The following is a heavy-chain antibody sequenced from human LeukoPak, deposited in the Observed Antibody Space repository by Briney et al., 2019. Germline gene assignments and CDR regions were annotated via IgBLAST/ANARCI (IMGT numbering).Heavy chain of an antibody. CDR2: IYYSGST. CDR3: ARATYDILTGYYWFDP. CDR1: GGSISSYY. D-gene: IGHD3-9*01. Sequence: SETLSLTCTVSGGSISSYYWSWIRQPPGKGLEWIGYIYYSGSTNYNPSLKSRVTISVDTSKTQFSLMLSSVTAADTAVYYCARATYDILTGYYWFDPWGQGTLVTVSS. J-gene: IGHJ5*02. V-gene: IGHV4-59*01.